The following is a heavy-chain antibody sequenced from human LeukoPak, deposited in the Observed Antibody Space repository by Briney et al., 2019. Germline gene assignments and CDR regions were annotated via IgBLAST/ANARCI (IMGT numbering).Heavy chain of an antibody. V-gene: IGHV3-23*01. Sequence: GGSLRLSCAASRFNFGFYAMGWVRQSPGKGLEWVSAIVDSGGTTYYADSVKGRFTISRDNSKNTLYLQMNSLRAEDTAIYYCAKDALRTSGWYYFDYWGQGTLVAVSS. CDR3: AKDALRTSGWYYFDY. CDR1: RFNFGFYA. CDR2: IVDSGGTT. D-gene: IGHD6-19*01. J-gene: IGHJ4*02.